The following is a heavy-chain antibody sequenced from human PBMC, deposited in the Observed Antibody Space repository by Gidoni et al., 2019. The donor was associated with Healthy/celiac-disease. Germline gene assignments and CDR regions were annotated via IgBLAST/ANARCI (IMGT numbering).Heavy chain of an antibody. CDR2: INHSGST. Sequence: WIRQPPGKGLEWIGEINHSGSTNYNPSLKSRVTISVDTSKNQFSLKLSSVTAADTAVYYCANRSPRSGHDYWGQGTLVTVSS. D-gene: IGHD3-3*01. J-gene: IGHJ4*02. V-gene: IGHV4-34*01. CDR3: ANRSPRSGHDY.